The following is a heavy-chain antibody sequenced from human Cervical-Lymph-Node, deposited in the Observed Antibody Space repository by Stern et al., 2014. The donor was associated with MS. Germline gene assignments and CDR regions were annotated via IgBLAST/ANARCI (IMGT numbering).Heavy chain of an antibody. V-gene: IGHV1-69*06. CDR2: ITHVLGTT. CDR3: ARGGGLVGYFDY. J-gene: IGHJ4*02. Sequence: QLVQAGAEVKKPGSSVKVSCKASGDTFSSYAINWVRQVPGQGLEWMGGITHVLGTTIYAQKFQGRVTITADKSTNTAYMELMTLRSEDTAVYYCARGGGLVGYFDYWGQGTLVSVSS. CDR1: GDTFSSYA. D-gene: IGHD1-26*01.